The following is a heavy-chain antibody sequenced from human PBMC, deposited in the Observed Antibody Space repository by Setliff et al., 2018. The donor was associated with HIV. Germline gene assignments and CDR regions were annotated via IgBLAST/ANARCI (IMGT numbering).Heavy chain of an antibody. D-gene: IGHD2-2*01. Sequence: ASVKVSCKASGYSLTNYYMHWVRQAPGQGLEWMGIINPSGGSTSYAQKFQGRVTMTRDTSTSTVYMALSSLRSEDTAVYYCARAYCSSTSCSTSYHYYYMDVWGKGTTVTVSS. CDR1: GYSLTNYY. J-gene: IGHJ6*03. V-gene: IGHV1-46*01. CDR3: ARAYCSSTSCSTSYHYYYMDV. CDR2: INPSGGST.